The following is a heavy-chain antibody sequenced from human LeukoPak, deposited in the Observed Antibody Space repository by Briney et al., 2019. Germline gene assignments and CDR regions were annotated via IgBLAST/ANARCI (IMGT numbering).Heavy chain of an antibody. J-gene: IGHJ6*02. CDR3: KKGHYYGSGSYYNPGYYYGMDV. V-gene: IGHV3-21*01. D-gene: IGHD3-10*01. CDR1: GFTFSSYN. CDR2: ISSSSSYI. Sequence: PGGSLRLSCAASGFTFSSYNMNWVRQSPGKGLEWVSSISSSSSYIYYADSVKGRFTISRDNARNSLYLQMNSLRAEDTAVYYCKKGHYYGSGSYYNPGYYYGMDVWGQGTTVTVSS.